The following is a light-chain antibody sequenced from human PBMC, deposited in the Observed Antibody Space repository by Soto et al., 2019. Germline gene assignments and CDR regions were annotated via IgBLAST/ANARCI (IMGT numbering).Light chain of an antibody. J-gene: IGKJ4*01. Sequence: EIVMTQSPATLSVSPAERATLSCRASQSVSSNLAWYQQKPGQAPRLLIYGASTRATGIPARFSGSGSGTEFTLTISSLQSEDFAVYYCQQYNNWPLTFGGGTKVEIQ. CDR1: QSVSSN. CDR2: GAS. CDR3: QQYNNWPLT. V-gene: IGKV3-15*01.